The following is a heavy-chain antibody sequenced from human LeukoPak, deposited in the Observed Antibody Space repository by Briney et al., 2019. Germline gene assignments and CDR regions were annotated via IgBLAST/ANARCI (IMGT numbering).Heavy chain of an antibody. D-gene: IGHD6-13*01. V-gene: IGHV3-30-3*02. CDR3: AKTPGIAAAGGFFDY. Sequence: GGSLRLSCAASGFTFSSYAMHWVRQAPGKGLEWVAVISYDGSNKYYADSVKGRFTISRDNSKNTLYLQMNSLRAEDTAVYYCAKTPGIAAAGGFFDYWGQGTLVTVSS. CDR2: ISYDGSNK. J-gene: IGHJ4*02. CDR1: GFTFSSYA.